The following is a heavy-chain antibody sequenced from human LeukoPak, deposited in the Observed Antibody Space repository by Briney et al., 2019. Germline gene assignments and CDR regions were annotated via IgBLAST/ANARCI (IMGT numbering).Heavy chain of an antibody. CDR3: ARVLTMVRGVSYYYYYYMDV. V-gene: IGHV3-30*02. D-gene: IGHD3-10*01. Sequence: GGSLRLSCAASGFTFSSYGMHWVRQAPGKGLEWVAFIRYDGSNKYYADSVKGRFTISRDNSKNTLYLQMNSLRAEDTAVYYCARVLTMVRGVSYYYYYYMDVWGKGTTVTVSS. J-gene: IGHJ6*03. CDR2: IRYDGSNK. CDR1: GFTFSSYG.